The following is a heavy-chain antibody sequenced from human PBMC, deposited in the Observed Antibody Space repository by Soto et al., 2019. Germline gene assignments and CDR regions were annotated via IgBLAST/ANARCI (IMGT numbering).Heavy chain of an antibody. J-gene: IGHJ4*02. D-gene: IGHD3-22*01. CDR1: GYTFTSYY. CDR2: INPSGGST. CDR3: ARDLGTYSSGTIFDY. V-gene: IGHV1-46*01. Sequence: QVQLVQSGAEVKKPGASVKVSCKASGYTFTSYYMHWVRQAPGQGLEWMGIINPSGGSTSYAQKFQRRVTMTRDTSTSTVYMELSSLRSEDTAVYYCARDLGTYSSGTIFDYWGQGTLVTVSS.